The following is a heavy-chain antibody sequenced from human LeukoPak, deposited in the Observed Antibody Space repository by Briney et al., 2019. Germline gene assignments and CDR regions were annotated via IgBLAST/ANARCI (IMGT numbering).Heavy chain of an antibody. D-gene: IGHD6-13*01. V-gene: IGHV3-9*01. CDR3: AKDIAAAGRYYYGMDV. Sequence: PGGSLRLSCAASGFTFSSHWMHWVRQAPGKGLEWVSGISWNSGSIGYADSVKGRFTISRDNAKNSLYLQMNSLRAEDTALYYCAKDIAAAGRYYYGMDVWGQGTTVTVSS. CDR2: ISWNSGSI. J-gene: IGHJ6*02. CDR1: GFTFSSHW.